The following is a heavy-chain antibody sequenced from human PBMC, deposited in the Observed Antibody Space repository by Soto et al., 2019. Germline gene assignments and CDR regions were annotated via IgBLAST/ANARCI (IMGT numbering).Heavy chain of an antibody. V-gene: IGHV1-2*02. J-gene: IGHJ4*02. CDR3: ARGQSHRLVGDFDY. CDR1: GYTFTGYY. Sequence: VKVSCKASGYTFTGYYIHWVRQAPGQGLEWMGWINPNSGDTNYPQKFQGRVTMTRDMSSSSAYMELSSLRSDDTAVYYCARGQSHRLVGDFDYWGQGTLVTVSS. CDR2: INPNSGDT. D-gene: IGHD6-6*01.